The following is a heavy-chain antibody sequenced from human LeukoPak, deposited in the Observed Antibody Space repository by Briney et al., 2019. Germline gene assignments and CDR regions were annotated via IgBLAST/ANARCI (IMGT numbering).Heavy chain of an antibody. CDR3: AREIWSYGGNHFDY. CDR2: IYYSGST. Sequence: SETLSLTCTVSGGSISSYYWSWIRQPPGKGLEWIGYIYYSGSTNYNPSLKSRVTISVDTSKNQFSLKLSSVTAADTAVYYCAREIWSYGGNHFDYWGQGTPVTVSS. V-gene: IGHV4-59*01. CDR1: GGSISSYY. J-gene: IGHJ4*02. D-gene: IGHD4-23*01.